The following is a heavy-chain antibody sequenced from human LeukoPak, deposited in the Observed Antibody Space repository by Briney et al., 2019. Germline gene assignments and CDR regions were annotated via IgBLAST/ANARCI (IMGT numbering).Heavy chain of an antibody. CDR2: ISWISGRI. J-gene: IGHJ5*02. Sequence: GGSLRLSCAASGFIFDDYAMHWVRQAPGKGLEWVSGISWISGRIGYADSVKGRFTISRDGAKNSLYLQMNSLRPEDTALYFCAKDSPSIYCSGGSCPLDFDPWGQGTLVTVSS. CDR3: AKDSPSIYCSGGSCPLDFDP. D-gene: IGHD2-15*01. V-gene: IGHV3-9*01. CDR1: GFIFDDYA.